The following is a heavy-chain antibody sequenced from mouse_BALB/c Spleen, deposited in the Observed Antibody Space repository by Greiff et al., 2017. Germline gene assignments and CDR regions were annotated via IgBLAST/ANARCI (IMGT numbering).Heavy chain of an antibody. J-gene: IGHJ2*01. CDR3: ARDRGYGYRGLDY. V-gene: IGHV2-9*02. CDR2: IWAGGST. D-gene: IGHD1-2*01. CDR1: GFSLTSYG. Sequence: VQLQQSGPGLVAPSQSLSITCTVSGFSLTSYGVHWVRQPPGKGLEWLGVIWAGGSTNYNSALMSRLSISKDNSKSQVFLKMNSLQTDDTAMYYCARDRGYGYRGLDYWGQGTTLTVSS.